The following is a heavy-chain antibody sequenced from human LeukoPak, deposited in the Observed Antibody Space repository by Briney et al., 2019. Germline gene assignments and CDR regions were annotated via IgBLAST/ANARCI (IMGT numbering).Heavy chain of an antibody. J-gene: IGHJ3*02. CDR1: GFTFSSYA. Sequence: PGRSLRLSCAASGFTFSSYAMHGVGQAPGKGRGWVAVISYDGSNKYYANSVKGRFTISRDNSKPTLYMQMNSLRAEDTAVYYCARDRPYYYDSSGYYLAGAFDIWGQGTMVTVSS. V-gene: IGHV3-30-3*01. CDR3: ARDRPYYYDSSGYYLAGAFDI. CDR2: ISYDGSNK. D-gene: IGHD3-22*01.